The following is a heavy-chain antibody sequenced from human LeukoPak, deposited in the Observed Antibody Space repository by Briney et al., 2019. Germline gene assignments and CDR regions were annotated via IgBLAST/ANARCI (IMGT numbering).Heavy chain of an antibody. CDR3: ARVRWLHYYYYYMDV. Sequence: PSETLSLTCTVSGGSISSYYWSWIRQPPGKGLEWIGYIYYSGSTNYNPSLKSRVTISVDTSKNQFSLKLSSVTAADTAVYYCARVRWLHYYYYYMDVWGKGATVTVSS. V-gene: IGHV4-59*01. D-gene: IGHD5-24*01. J-gene: IGHJ6*03. CDR2: IYYSGST. CDR1: GGSISSYY.